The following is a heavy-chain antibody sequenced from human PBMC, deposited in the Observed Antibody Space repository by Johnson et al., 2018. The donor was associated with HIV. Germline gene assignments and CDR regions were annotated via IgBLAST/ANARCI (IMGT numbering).Heavy chain of an antibody. Sequence: VHLVESGGGVVQPGRSLRLSCAASGFTFSSYAMHWVRQAPGKGLEWVAVISYDGSNKYYADSVKGRFTISRDNSKNTLYLQMKSLRAEDTAVYYCARDATYYYDSSGYHDAFDIWGQGTMVTVSS. CDR3: ARDATYYYDSSGYHDAFDI. CDR2: ISYDGSNK. J-gene: IGHJ3*02. D-gene: IGHD3-22*01. V-gene: IGHV3-30-3*01. CDR1: GFTFSSYA.